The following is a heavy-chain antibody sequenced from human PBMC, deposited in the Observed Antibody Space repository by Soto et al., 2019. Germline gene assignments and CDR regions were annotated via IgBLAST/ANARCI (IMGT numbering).Heavy chain of an antibody. CDR2: IYYSGST. CDR1: GGSISSSSYY. J-gene: IGHJ5*02. CDR3: ARPVPVVVVAATHNWFDP. D-gene: IGHD2-15*01. V-gene: IGHV4-39*01. Sequence: QLQLQESGPGLVKPSETLSLTCTVSGGSISSSSYYWGWIRQPPGKGLEWIGSIYYSGSTYYNPSLKSRVTIYVDTSKNQFSLKLSSVSAADTAVYYCARPVPVVVVAATHNWFDPWGQGSLVTVSS.